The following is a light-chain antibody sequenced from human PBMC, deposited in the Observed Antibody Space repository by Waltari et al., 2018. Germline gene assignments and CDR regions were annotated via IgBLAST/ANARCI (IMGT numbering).Light chain of an antibody. V-gene: IGKV3-11*01. CDR2: DTS. J-gene: IGKJ2*01. CDR1: QSLTSY. CDR3: QQRST. Sequence: EIVFTQSPATLSVSPGEGATPPCRASQSLTSYLAWYQQKPGQAPRLLIYDTSNRATGIPARFSGSGSGTDFTLIISSLEPEDFGVYYCQQRSTFGQGTKLEIK.